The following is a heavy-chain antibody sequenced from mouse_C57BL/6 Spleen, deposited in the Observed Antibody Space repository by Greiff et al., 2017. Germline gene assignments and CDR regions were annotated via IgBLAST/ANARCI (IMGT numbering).Heavy chain of an antibody. CDR1: GYTFTSYW. D-gene: IGHD2-2*01. V-gene: IGHV1-61*01. CDR3: ARGGLRRGWFAY. Sequence: QVQLKQPGAELVRPGSSVKLSCKASGYTFTSYWMDWVKQRPGQGLEWIGNIYPSDSETHYNQKFKDKATLTVDKSSSTAYMQLSSLTSEDSAVYYCARGGLRRGWFAYWGQGTLVTVSA. CDR2: IYPSDSET. J-gene: IGHJ3*01.